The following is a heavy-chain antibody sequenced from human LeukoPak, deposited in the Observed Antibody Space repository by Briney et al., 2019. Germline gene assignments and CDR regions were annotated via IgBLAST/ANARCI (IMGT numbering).Heavy chain of an antibody. J-gene: IGHJ3*02. V-gene: IGHV3-21*01. D-gene: IGHD6-25*01. CDR3: ARAGYSSVGDAFDI. CDR2: ISSSSSYI. CDR1: GFTFSSYS. Sequence: GGSLRLSCAASGFTFSSYSMNWVRQAPGKGLEWASSISSSSSYIYYADSVKGRFTISRDNAKNSLYLQMNSLRAEDTAVYYCARAGYSSVGDAFDIWGQGTMVTVSS.